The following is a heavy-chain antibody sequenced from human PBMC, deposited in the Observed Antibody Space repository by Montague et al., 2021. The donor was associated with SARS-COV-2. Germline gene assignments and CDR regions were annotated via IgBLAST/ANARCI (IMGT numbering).Heavy chain of an antibody. CDR2: IYYSGST. J-gene: IGHJ5*02. D-gene: IGHD1-7*01. Sequence: SETLSLTCTVSGGSISSSTYYWAWIRQPPGKGLEWIANIYYSGSTYYNPSLKSRVTISVDTSKSQFSLKLSSVTAADTAVYYCARNQGYHWNCPYNWFGPWGQGTLVTVSS. CDR3: ARNQGYHWNCPYNWFGP. CDR1: GGSISSSTYY. V-gene: IGHV4-39*01.